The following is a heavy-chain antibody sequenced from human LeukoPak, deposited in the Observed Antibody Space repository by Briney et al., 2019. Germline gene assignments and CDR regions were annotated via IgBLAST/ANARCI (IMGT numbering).Heavy chain of an antibody. CDR1: GGSISNYF. CDR2: IYYSGST. Sequence: SETLSLTCTVSGGSISNYFWSWIRQPPGKGLEWIGYIYYSGSTNYNPSLKSRVTLSVDTSKNQFSLRLSSVTAADTAVYYCARLDYSSGWFPYWGQGTLVTVSS. V-gene: IGHV4-59*08. CDR3: ARLDYSSGWFPY. J-gene: IGHJ4*02. D-gene: IGHD6-19*01.